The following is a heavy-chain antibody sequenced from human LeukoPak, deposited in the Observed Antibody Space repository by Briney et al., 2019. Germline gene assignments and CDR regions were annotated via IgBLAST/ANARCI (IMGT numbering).Heavy chain of an antibody. D-gene: IGHD5-24*01. Sequence: PSETLSLTCTVSGVSISSSSYYWGWIRQPPGKGLEWIGSIYYSGSTYYNPSLKSRVTISVDTSKNQFSLKLSSVTAADTALYYCASSRDGYIPKLSDSWGQGTLVTVSS. CDR3: ASSRDGYIPKLSDS. V-gene: IGHV4-39*07. CDR2: IYYSGST. CDR1: GVSISSSSYY. J-gene: IGHJ4*02.